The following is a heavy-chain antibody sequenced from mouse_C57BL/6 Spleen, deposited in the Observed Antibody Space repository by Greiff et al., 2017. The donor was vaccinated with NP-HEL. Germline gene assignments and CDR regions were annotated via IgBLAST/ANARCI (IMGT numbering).Heavy chain of an antibody. V-gene: IGHV5-4*01. CDR2: ISDGGSYT. CDR3: ARDHDYDAGCAY. Sequence: EVKLVESGGGLVKPGGSLKLSCAASGFTFSSYAMSWVRQTPEKRLEWVATISDGGSYTYYPDNVKGRFTISRDNAKNNLYLQMSHLKSEDTAMYYCARDHDYDAGCAYWGQGTLVTVSA. CDR1: GFTFSSYA. D-gene: IGHD2-4*01. J-gene: IGHJ3*01.